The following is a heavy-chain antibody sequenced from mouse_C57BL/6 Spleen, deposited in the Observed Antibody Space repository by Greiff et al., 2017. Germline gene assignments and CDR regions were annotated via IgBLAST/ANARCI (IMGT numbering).Heavy chain of an antibody. CDR1: GYTFTSYW. Sequence: QVQLQQSGAELVRPGTSVKLSCKASGYTFTSYWMHWVKQRPGQGLEWIGVIDPSDSYTNYNQKFKGKATLTVDTSSSTAYMQLSSLTSEDSAVYYCAREDYSNPWGQGTTLTVSS. CDR3: AREDYSNP. CDR2: IDPSDSYT. D-gene: IGHD2-5*01. V-gene: IGHV1-59*01. J-gene: IGHJ2*01.